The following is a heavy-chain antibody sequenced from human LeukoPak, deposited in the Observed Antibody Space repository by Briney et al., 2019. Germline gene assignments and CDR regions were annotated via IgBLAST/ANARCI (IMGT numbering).Heavy chain of an antibody. CDR1: GFTFSSYE. J-gene: IGHJ4*02. CDR2: ISSSGSTI. V-gene: IGHV3-48*03. D-gene: IGHD3-10*01. CDR3: ARVHYGSGSYPYTFDY. Sequence: PGGSLRLSCAASGFTFSSYEMKWVRQAPGKGLEWGSYISSSGSTINYADSVKGRFTISRDNAKNSLYLQMNSLRAEDTAVYSCARVHYGSGSYPYTFDYWGQGTLVTVSS.